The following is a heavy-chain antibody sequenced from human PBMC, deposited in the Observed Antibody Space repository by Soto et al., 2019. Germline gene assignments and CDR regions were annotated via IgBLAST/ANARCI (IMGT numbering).Heavy chain of an antibody. Sequence: ASVKVSCKVSGYTLTELSMHWVRQAPGKGLEWMGGFDPEDGETIYAQKFQGRVTMTEDTSTDTAYMELSSLRSEDTAVYYCATEISNSGSYGAFDIWGQGTMVTVSS. CDR3: ATEISNSGSYGAFDI. J-gene: IGHJ3*02. CDR1: GYTLTELS. CDR2: FDPEDGET. V-gene: IGHV1-24*01. D-gene: IGHD1-26*01.